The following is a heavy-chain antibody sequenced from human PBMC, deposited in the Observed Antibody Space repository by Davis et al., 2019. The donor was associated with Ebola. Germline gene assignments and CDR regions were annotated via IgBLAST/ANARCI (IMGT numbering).Heavy chain of an antibody. CDR2: INPSGGST. D-gene: IGHD2-15*01. Sequence: GESLKISCAASGFTFSGSAMHWVRQAPGQGLEWMGTINPSGGSTSYAQKFQGRVTMTRDTSTSTVYMELSSLRSEDTAVYYCAREEIVVVVAATGRYYYYGMDVWGQGTTVTVSS. CDR3: AREEIVVVVAATGRYYYYGMDV. V-gene: IGHV1-46*01. J-gene: IGHJ6*02. CDR1: GFTFSGSA.